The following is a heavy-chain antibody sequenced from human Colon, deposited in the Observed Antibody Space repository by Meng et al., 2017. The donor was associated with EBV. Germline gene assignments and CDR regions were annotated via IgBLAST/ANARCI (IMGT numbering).Heavy chain of an antibody. D-gene: IGHD2-15*01. J-gene: IGHJ4*02. CDR3: ASSDCSGGTCYLDC. Sequence: QGPLMQLGGGLLKPSETLSLACNFAGGSFSDSYWTWIRQPPGKGLEWIGEINHVGSTTYNPSLKSRVTISVDTSKNQFSLKLSSVTAADAAVYYCASSDCSGGTCYLDCWGQGTLVTVSS. V-gene: IGHV4-34*01. CDR2: INHVGST. CDR1: GGSFSDSY.